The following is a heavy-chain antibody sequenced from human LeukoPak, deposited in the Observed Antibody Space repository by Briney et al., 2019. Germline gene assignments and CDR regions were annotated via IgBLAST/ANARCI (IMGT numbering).Heavy chain of an antibody. Sequence: GGSLRLSCAASGFTFDDYSMSWVRQAPGKGLEWVSGINWNGGFIGCANSVKGRFTISRDNAKNSLYLQMNSLRAEDTAVYYCAKDGVLEYSSSSDYWGQGTLVTVSS. CDR2: INWNGGFI. J-gene: IGHJ4*02. CDR3: AKDGVLEYSSSSDY. D-gene: IGHD6-6*01. CDR1: GFTFDDYS. V-gene: IGHV3-20*04.